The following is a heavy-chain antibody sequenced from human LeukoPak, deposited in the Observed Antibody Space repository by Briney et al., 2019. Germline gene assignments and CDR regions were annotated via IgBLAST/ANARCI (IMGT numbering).Heavy chain of an antibody. CDR2: IDNDGTNT. CDR3: VRDRPHNCFDP. J-gene: IGHJ5*02. CDR1: EFTFGAHW. Sequence: GGSLRLSCAASEFTFGAHWMHWVRQVPGKGLVYIAYIDNDGTNTNYADSVKGRFTISRDNAKNTLYLQMNSLRVEDTAVYYCVRDRPHNCFDPWGQGTLVTVSS. D-gene: IGHD6-6*01. V-gene: IGHV3-74*01.